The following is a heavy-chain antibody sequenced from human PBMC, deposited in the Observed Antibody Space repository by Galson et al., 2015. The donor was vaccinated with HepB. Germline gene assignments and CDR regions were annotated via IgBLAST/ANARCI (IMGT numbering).Heavy chain of an antibody. Sequence: SLRLSCAASGFTFSGSTIHWVRQASGKGLEWVGRISSKANNYATLFAASMKGRFTMSRDDSNNMAYLQMNSLKTEDTAVYYCTRRNSGSYSGSDYWGQGTLVTVSS. CDR2: ISSKANNYAT. D-gene: IGHD1-26*01. J-gene: IGHJ4*02. V-gene: IGHV3-73*01. CDR3: TRRNSGSYSGSDY. CDR1: GFTFSGST.